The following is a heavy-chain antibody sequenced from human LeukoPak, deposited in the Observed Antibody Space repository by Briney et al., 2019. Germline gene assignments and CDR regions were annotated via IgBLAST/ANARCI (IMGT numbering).Heavy chain of an antibody. J-gene: IGHJ4*02. V-gene: IGHV3-23*01. D-gene: IGHD6-13*01. CDR1: GFTFSSYA. CDR3: AKVEQQLVMEYYFDY. Sequence: GGSLRLSCAASGFTFSSYAMSWVRQAPGKGLEWVSAISGSGGSTYYADSVRGRFTISRDNSKNTLYLQMNSLRAEDTAVYYCAKVEQQLVMEYYFDYWGQGTLVTVSS. CDR2: ISGSGGST.